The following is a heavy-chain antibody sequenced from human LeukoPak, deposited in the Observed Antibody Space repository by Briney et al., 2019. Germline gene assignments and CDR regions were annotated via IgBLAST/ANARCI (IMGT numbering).Heavy chain of an antibody. CDR1: GFAFSGYV. CDR3: ARDIPTYYLYMDA. CDR2: VSEDGINK. D-gene: IGHD2-21*01. Sequence: GSLRLSCAASGFAFSGYVIHWVRQAPGKGLEGVAVVSEDGINKYYADSVKGRFTISRDNSKNTLYLQMNSLRAEETAVYYCARDIPTYYLYMDAWGKGTTVTVSS. V-gene: IGHV3-30-3*01. J-gene: IGHJ6*03.